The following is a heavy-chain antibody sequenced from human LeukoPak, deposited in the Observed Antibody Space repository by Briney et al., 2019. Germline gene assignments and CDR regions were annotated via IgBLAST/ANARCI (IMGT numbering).Heavy chain of an antibody. D-gene: IGHD2-2*01. CDR2: INHGGST. V-gene: IGHV4-34*01. CDR1: GGSSSDYF. J-gene: IGHJ5*02. Sequence: SETLSLTCAVYGGSSSDYFWSWIRQPPGKGLEWIGEINHGGSTNYNPSLKSRITISVDTSKNQFSLKLNSVTAADTAVYYCARDHFRVGCSTTSCYGVDPWGQGTLVTVSS. CDR3: ARDHFRVGCSTTSCYGVDP.